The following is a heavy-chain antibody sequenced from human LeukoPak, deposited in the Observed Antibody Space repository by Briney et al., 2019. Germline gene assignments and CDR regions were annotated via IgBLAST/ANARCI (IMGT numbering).Heavy chain of an antibody. D-gene: IGHD4-11*01. J-gene: IGHJ3*02. CDR2: IYPGDSDT. Sequence: GESLKISCKGSGYSFTSYWIGWVRQRPGKRLEWMGIIYPGDSDTRYTPSFQGQVTISADKFISTAYLQWSSLKASDTAMYYCASQELATVTTWGRLYAFDIWGQGTMVTVSS. CDR3: ASQELATVTTWGRLYAFDI. V-gene: IGHV5-51*01. CDR1: GYSFTSYW.